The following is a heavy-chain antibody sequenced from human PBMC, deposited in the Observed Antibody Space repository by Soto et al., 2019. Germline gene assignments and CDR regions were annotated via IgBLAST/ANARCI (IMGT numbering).Heavy chain of an antibody. CDR2: ISAYNGNT. D-gene: IGHD3-3*01. Sequence: ASVKVSCKASGYTFTSYGISWVRQAPGQGLEWRGWISAYNGNTNYAQKRQGRVTMTTDTSTSTAYMELRSLSSDDTAVYYCARGSASPYSDFWSAYQTWFDPWGQGTLVTVSS. J-gene: IGHJ5*02. CDR3: ARGSASPYSDFWSAYQTWFDP. V-gene: IGHV1-18*04. CDR1: GYTFTSYG.